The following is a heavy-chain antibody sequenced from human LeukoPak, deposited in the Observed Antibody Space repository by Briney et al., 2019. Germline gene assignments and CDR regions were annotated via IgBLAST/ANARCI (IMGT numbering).Heavy chain of an antibody. J-gene: IGHJ4*02. CDR1: GGSISSYY. CDR2: IYYGGST. CDR3: AGRELRVSSSSGIDY. V-gene: IGHV4-59*01. D-gene: IGHD6-6*01. Sequence: PSETLSLTCTVSGGSISSYYWSWIRQPPGKGLERIGYIYYGGSTNYTPSLKSRVTISVDTSKNQFSLKLSSVTAADTAVYYCAGRELRVSSSSGIDYWGQGTLVTVSS.